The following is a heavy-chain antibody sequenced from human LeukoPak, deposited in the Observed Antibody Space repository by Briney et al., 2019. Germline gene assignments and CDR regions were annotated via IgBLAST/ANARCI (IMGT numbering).Heavy chain of an antibody. CDR2: IYFSGTP. CDR3: ARTSSWYAGAWFDS. V-gene: IGHV4-39*01. CDR1: RGSIRTADYY. J-gene: IGHJ5*01. Sequence: SETLSLTCTVSRGSIRTADYYWARVRQPPGEGLEWLGSIYFSGTPYFNPSLKSRVAVSIDTSKNQFSLKVTSVNASDTAVYFCARTSSWYAGAWFDSWGQGTLVTVSS. D-gene: IGHD6-13*01.